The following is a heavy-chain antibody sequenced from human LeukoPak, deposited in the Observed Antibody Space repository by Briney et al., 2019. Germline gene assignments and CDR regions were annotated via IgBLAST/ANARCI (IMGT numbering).Heavy chain of an antibody. J-gene: IGHJ4*02. D-gene: IGHD1-1*01. CDR2: MNPNSGGT. CDR1: GYTFTGYN. Sequence: ASVKVSCKASGYTFTGYNMHWLRQAPGQGFEGRGWMNPNSGGTLYSPKFQGRVTMTRDTSISTAFMELSRLRFDDTAIYYCVRDVHNYNDNYWGQGTLVTVSS. CDR3: VRDVHNYNDNY. V-gene: IGHV1-2*02.